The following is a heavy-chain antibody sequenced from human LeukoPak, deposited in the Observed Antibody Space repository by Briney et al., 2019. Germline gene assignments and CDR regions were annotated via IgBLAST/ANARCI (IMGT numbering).Heavy chain of an antibody. D-gene: IGHD2-8*01. J-gene: IGHJ6*02. Sequence: RASVKVSCKASGYNFISYYMHWVRQAPGQGLEWMGIINPSGGSTSYAQKFQDRVTMTRDTSTSTVYMELSSLKSEDTVVYYCAREDVVLVDAVRYYYYGMDVWGQGTTVTVSS. CDR1: GYNFISYY. V-gene: IGHV1-46*01. CDR3: AREDVVLVDAVRYYYYGMDV. CDR2: INPSGGST.